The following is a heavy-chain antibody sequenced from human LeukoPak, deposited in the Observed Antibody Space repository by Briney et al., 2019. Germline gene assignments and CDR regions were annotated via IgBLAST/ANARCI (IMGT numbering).Heavy chain of an antibody. CDR2: IYYSGST. Sequence: PSEALSLTCTVSGASMNAYYWSWIRKPPGKGLEWIGYIYYSGSTDYNPSLKSRVTISMDTSKNHFSLRLSSVTAADTAFYYCAGNYGDYSEYFRHRGQGTLVTVSS. V-gene: IGHV4-59*08. CDR1: GASMNAYY. J-gene: IGHJ1*01. D-gene: IGHD4-17*01. CDR3: AGNYGDYSEYFRH.